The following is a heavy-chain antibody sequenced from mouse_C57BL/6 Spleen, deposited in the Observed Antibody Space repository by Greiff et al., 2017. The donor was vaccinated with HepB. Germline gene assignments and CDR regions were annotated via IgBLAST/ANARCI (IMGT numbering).Heavy chain of an antibody. D-gene: IGHD2-2*01. Sequence: QVQLQQPGAELVRPGTSVKLSCKASGYTFTSYWMHWVKQRPGQGLEWIGVIDPSDSYTNYNQKFKGKATLTVDTSSSTAYMQLSSLTSEDSAVYYCARGGGYYGYFDVWGTGTTVTVSS. J-gene: IGHJ1*03. CDR1: GYTFTSYW. CDR3: ARGGGYYGYFDV. CDR2: IDPSDSYT. V-gene: IGHV1-59*01.